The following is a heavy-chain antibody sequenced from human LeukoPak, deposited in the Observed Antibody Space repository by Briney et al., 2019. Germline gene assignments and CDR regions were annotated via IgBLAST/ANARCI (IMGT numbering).Heavy chain of an antibody. CDR1: GFTFSDYN. CDR2: ISSSGSTI. V-gene: IGHV3-48*01. Sequence: GGSLRLSCAASGFTFSDYNMNWVRQAPGKGLEWVSYISSSGSTIYYADSVKGRFTISRENAESSLYLQMNSLRVEDTGVYYCARGPGNPTRNDYWGQGTLVTVSS. CDR3: ARGPGNPTRNDY. J-gene: IGHJ4*02.